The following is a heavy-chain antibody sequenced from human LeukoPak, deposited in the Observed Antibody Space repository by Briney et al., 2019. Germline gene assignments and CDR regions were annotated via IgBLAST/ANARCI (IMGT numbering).Heavy chain of an antibody. Sequence: SETLSLTCTVSGGSISSSSYYWGWIRQPPGKGLEWIGSIYYSGSTYYNPSLRSRVTISVDTSKNQFSLKLSSVTAAGTAVYYCARTSYYYGSGSDYWGQGTLVTVSS. J-gene: IGHJ4*02. CDR2: IYYSGST. D-gene: IGHD3-10*01. CDR3: ARTSYYYGSGSDY. V-gene: IGHV4-39*01. CDR1: GGSISSSSYY.